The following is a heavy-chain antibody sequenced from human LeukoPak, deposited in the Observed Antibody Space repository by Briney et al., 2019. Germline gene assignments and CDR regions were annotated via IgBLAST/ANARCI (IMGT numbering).Heavy chain of an antibody. V-gene: IGHV4-34*01. D-gene: IGHD3-3*01. CDR3: ARNARFLEWFPNYMDV. Sequence: PSETLSLTCAVYGGSFSGYYWSWIRQPPGKGLEWIGEINHSGSTNYNPSLKSRVTISVDTSKNQFSLKLSSVTAADTAVYYCARNARFLEWFPNYMDVWGKGTTVTVSS. CDR2: INHSGST. CDR1: GGSFSGYY. J-gene: IGHJ6*03.